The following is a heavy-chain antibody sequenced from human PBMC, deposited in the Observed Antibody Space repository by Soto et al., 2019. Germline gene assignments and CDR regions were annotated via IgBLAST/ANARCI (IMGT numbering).Heavy chain of an antibody. CDR1: GFTFSSYS. J-gene: IGHJ4*02. D-gene: IGHD6-19*01. CDR2: ISSSSSYI. Sequence: EVQLVESGGGLVKPGGSLRLSCAASGFTFSSYSMNWVRQAPGKGLEWVSSISSSSSYIYYADSVKGRFTISRDNAQNSLYLQMNSLRAEDTAVYYCARESRIAVAGGFDYWGQGTLVTVSS. CDR3: ARESRIAVAGGFDY. V-gene: IGHV3-21*01.